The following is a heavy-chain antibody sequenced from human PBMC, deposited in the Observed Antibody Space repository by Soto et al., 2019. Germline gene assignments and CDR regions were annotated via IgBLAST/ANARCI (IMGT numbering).Heavy chain of an antibody. V-gene: IGHV3-21*01. CDR1: GFTFSNYT. J-gene: IGHJ6*02. CDR2: ISSSSTYI. D-gene: IGHD3-3*01. Sequence: EVQLVESGGGLVKPGGSLRVSCAASGFTFSNYTMNWVRQAPGKGLEWVSAISSSSTYIYYADSVKGRFTISRDNARQSLYLQLNSLGAEDTAVYYCARANYAFWSGYSNYYGMDVWGQGTTVTVSS. CDR3: ARANYAFWSGYSNYYGMDV.